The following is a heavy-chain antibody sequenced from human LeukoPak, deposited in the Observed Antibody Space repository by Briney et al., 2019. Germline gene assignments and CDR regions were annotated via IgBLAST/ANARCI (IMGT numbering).Heavy chain of an antibody. CDR3: ARHSTLGGYNWFDP. V-gene: IGHV5-51*01. Sequence: GESLKISCKTSGDTLNNYCSGWLRQMPGKGREGMGIIYPGDSDTRYSPSIQGQVTISADKSISTAYLQWSSLKASDTDMYYCARHSTLGGYNWFDPWGQGTLVTVSS. J-gene: IGHJ5*02. CDR2: IYPGDSDT. D-gene: IGHD3-16*01. CDR1: GDTLNNYC.